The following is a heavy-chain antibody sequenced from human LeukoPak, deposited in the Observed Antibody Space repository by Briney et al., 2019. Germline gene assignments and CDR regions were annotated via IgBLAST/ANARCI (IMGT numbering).Heavy chain of an antibody. J-gene: IGHJ6*03. D-gene: IGHD2-2*01. CDR1: GFTFSSYA. V-gene: IGHV3-23*01. CDR3: AKEGWDIVVVPAATTPDYYYYMDV. CDR2: ISGSGGST. Sequence: PGGSLRLSCAASGFTFSSYAMSWVRQAPGKGLEWVSAISGSGGSTYYADSVKGRFTISRDNSKNTLYLQMNSLRAEDTAVYYCAKEGWDIVVVPAATTPDYYYYMDVWGKGTTVTVSS.